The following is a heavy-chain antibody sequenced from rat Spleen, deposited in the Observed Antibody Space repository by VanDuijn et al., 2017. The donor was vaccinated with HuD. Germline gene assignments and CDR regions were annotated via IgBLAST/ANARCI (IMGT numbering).Heavy chain of an antibody. V-gene: IGHV2-13*01. CDR1: GFSLTSYG. CDR3: TRSLYSSPLFDY. D-gene: IGHD1-2*01. Sequence: QVQLKESGPGLVQPSQTLSLTCTVSGFSLTSYGVSWVRQPPGKGLEWMGGIWDDGDTSYNSALKSRLSISRDTSKNQVFLRMGSLQSDDTAIYYCTRSLYSSPLFDYWGQGIMVTVSS. CDR2: IWDDGDT. J-gene: IGHJ2*01.